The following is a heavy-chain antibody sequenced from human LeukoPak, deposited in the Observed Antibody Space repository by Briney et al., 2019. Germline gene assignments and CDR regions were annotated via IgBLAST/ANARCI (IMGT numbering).Heavy chain of an antibody. V-gene: IGHV3-23*01. CDR3: AKAHVDTAMAL. Sequence: GGSLRLSCAASGFTFGSSAMSWVRQAPGKGLEWVSAISGSGISTYYADSVKGRFTISRDNSKNTLYLQMNSLRAEDTAVYYCAKAHVDTAMALWGQGTLVTVSS. J-gene: IGHJ4*02. CDR1: GFTFGSSA. D-gene: IGHD5-18*01. CDR2: ISGSGIST.